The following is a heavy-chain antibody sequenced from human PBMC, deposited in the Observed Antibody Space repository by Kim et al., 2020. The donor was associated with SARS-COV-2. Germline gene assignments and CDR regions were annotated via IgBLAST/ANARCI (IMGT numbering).Heavy chain of an antibody. D-gene: IGHD5-18*01. Sequence: SETLSLTCAVYGGSFSGYYWSWIRQPPGKGLEWIGEINHSGSTNYNPSLKSRVTISVDTSKNQFSLKLSSVTAADTAVYYCARHRIQLWLRSDYYGMDVWGQGTTVTVSS. CDR3: ARHRIQLWLRSDYYGMDV. CDR1: GGSFSGYY. V-gene: IGHV4-34*01. CDR2: INHSGST. J-gene: IGHJ6*02.